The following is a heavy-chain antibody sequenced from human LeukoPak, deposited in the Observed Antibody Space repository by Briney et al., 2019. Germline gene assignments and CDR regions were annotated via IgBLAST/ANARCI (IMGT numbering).Heavy chain of an antibody. Sequence: WASVKVSCKASGGTFSSYAISWVRQAPGQGLEWMGGIIPIFGTANYAQKFQGRVTITADKSSTTVYMELSSLRSEDTAVYYCARGAPMMPSDVWGKGTTVTVSS. D-gene: IGHD3-22*01. CDR1: GGTFSSYA. J-gene: IGHJ6*04. CDR2: IIPIFGTA. CDR3: ARGAPMMPSDV. V-gene: IGHV1-69*06.